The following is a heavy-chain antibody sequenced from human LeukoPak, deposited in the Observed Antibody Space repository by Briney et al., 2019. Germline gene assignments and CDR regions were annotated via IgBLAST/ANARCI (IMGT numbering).Heavy chain of an antibody. D-gene: IGHD6-13*01. Sequence: SETLSLTCAVSGGSISSSNWWSWVRQPPGKGLEWIGEIYHSGSTNYNPSLKSRVTISVDTSKNQFSLKLSSVTAADTAVYYCARESIAAAGPSMAFDIWGQGTMVTVSS. CDR1: GGSISSSNW. V-gene: IGHV4-4*02. CDR3: ARESIAAAGPSMAFDI. CDR2: IYHSGST. J-gene: IGHJ3*02.